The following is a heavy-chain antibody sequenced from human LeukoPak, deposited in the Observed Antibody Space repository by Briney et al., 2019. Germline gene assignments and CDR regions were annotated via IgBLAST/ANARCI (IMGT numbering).Heavy chain of an antibody. CDR1: GFTFSNYG. D-gene: IGHD1-26*01. Sequence: PGGSLRLTCAASGFTFSNYGMSWVRQAPGKGLEWVSVISDRGYSTHSADSVKGRFTISRDNSKNTLYLQMNSLRAEDTALYYCAKVVTKWEPLSFDYWGQGILVTVSS. CDR3: AKVVTKWEPLSFDY. CDR2: ISDRGYST. J-gene: IGHJ4*02. V-gene: IGHV3-23*01.